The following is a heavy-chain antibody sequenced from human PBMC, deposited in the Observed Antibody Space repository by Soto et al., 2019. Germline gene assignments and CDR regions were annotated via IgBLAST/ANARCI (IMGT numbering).Heavy chain of an antibody. CDR2: MNHNGNT. D-gene: IGHD6-13*01. CDR1: GGSFSGYY. J-gene: IGHJ5*02. Sequence: QVQLQQWGAGLLKPSETLSLTCAVYGGSFSGYYWSWIRQPPGKGLEWIGEMNHNGNTKYNPSLNSRDTITVGTSKNQFSLKMSSVTAADPAVYYCAREGMAARFDPWGQGTLVTVSS. CDR3: AREGMAARFDP. V-gene: IGHV4-34*01.